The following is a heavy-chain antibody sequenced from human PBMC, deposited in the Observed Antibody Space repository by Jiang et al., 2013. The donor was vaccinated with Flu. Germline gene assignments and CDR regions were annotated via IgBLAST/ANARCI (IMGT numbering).Heavy chain of an antibody. CDR1: GFTFSTYA. J-gene: IGHJ6*04. Sequence: LIQPGGSLRLSCAASGFTFSTYAMSWVRQAPGKGLEWVSSLSGGLGSTYYTASVEGRFTISRDNSKNTLYLQMNSLRAEDTAVYYCVRDCRTSSCYVAGETFHYYYGMDVWGKGTTVTVSS. V-gene: IGHV3-23*01. D-gene: IGHD2-2*01. CDR2: LSGGLGST. CDR3: VRDCRTSSCYVAGETFHYYYGMDV.